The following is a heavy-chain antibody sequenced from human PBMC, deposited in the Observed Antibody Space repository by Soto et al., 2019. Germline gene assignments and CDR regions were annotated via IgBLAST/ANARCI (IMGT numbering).Heavy chain of an antibody. J-gene: IGHJ5*02. D-gene: IGHD2-21*02. CDR2: ISAYNGNT. V-gene: IGHV1-18*01. CDR1: GYTFTNYG. Sequence: QVQLVQSGAEVKKPGASVKVSCKASGYTFTNYGISWVRQAPGQGLEWMGWISAYNGNTNYAQKLQGRVTMTTDTSTSTAYLELRSLRSDETAVYYCARYWSGVVVMTEVHGWFAPWGQGTLVTVSS. CDR3: ARYWSGVVVMTEVHGWFAP.